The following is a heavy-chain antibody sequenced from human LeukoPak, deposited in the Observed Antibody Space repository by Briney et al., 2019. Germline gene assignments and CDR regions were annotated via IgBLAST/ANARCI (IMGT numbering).Heavy chain of an antibody. CDR2: IWYDGSNK. V-gene: IGHV3-33*08. J-gene: IGHJ6*02. Sequence: GGSMRLSCAASGFTFSSYSMNWVRQAPGKGLEWVAVIWYDGSNKYYADSVKGRFTISRDNSKNTLYLQMNSLRAEDTAVYYCARDPRYDFWSGYPLYYYGMDVWGQGTTVTVSS. CDR1: GFTFSSYS. D-gene: IGHD3-3*01. CDR3: ARDPRYDFWSGYPLYYYGMDV.